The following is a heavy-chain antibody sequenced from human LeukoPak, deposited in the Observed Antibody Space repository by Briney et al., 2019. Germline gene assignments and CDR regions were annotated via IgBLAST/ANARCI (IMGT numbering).Heavy chain of an antibody. Sequence: GASVKVSCKASGYTFTSYGISWVRQAPGQGLEWMGWISAYNGNTNYAQKLQGRVTMTTDTSKSTAYMELRSLRSDDTAVYYCARVGPYYYDSSGYYYVVLFDYWGQGTLVTVSS. CDR2: ISAYNGNT. CDR1: GYTFTSYG. CDR3: ARVGPYYYDSSGYYYVVLFDY. V-gene: IGHV1-18*01. J-gene: IGHJ4*02. D-gene: IGHD3-22*01.